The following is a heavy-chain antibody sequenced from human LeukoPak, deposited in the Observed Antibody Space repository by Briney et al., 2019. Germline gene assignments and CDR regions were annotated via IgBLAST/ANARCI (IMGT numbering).Heavy chain of an antibody. J-gene: IGHJ5*02. CDR3: AKGSVAAAGTRNNWFDP. V-gene: IGHV3-74*01. CDR1: GFTFSHSY. D-gene: IGHD6-13*01. Sequence: GGSLRLSCAASGFTFSHSYMHWVRQAPGKGLVWVSRIYNDGGTSYADSVKGRFTITRDNAKNTLYLQMNSLRAEDTAVYYCAKGSVAAAGTRNNWFDPWGQGTLVTVSS. CDR2: IYNDGGT.